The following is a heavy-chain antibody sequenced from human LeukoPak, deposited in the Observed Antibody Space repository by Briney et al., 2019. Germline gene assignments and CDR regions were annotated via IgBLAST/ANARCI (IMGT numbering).Heavy chain of an antibody. CDR2: ISSSGTTI. CDR1: GFTFSSYE. D-gene: IGHD1-26*01. V-gene: IGHV3-48*03. CDR3: ARSSGTYHFDY. J-gene: IGHJ4*02. Sequence: GGSLRLSCAASGFTFSSYEMNWVRQAPGKGLEWVSYISSSGTTIYYADSVKGRFTISRDNAKNSLFLQVNSLRAEDTAVYYCARSSGTYHFDYGGQGTLVTVSS.